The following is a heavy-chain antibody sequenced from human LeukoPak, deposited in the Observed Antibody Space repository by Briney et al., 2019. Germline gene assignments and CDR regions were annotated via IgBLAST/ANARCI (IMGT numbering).Heavy chain of an antibody. Sequence: PGGSLRLSCAASGFTFSSYGMHWVRQAPGKGLEWVAVISYDGSNKYYADSVKGRFTISRDNSKNTLYLQMNSLRAEDTAVYYCAKDRNPYSYGYGGWFDPWGQGTLVTVSS. J-gene: IGHJ5*02. CDR2: ISYDGSNK. CDR3: AKDRNPYSYGYGGWFDP. D-gene: IGHD5-18*01. CDR1: GFTFSSYG. V-gene: IGHV3-30*18.